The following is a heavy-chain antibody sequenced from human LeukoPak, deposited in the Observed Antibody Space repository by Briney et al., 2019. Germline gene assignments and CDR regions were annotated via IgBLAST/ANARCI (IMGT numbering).Heavy chain of an antibody. J-gene: IGHJ4*02. Sequence: GGSLRLSCAASGFTFTGHTMTWLRQAPGKGLEWVSIIGGRDGRTYYADSVKGRFTISRDNSKNTLYLQMNSLRGEDTAVYYCAKDPNPFYDFWSGYKWGQGTLVTVSS. CDR1: GFTFTGHT. V-gene: IGHV3-23*01. D-gene: IGHD3-3*01. CDR3: AKDPNPFYDFWSGYK. CDR2: IGGRDGRT.